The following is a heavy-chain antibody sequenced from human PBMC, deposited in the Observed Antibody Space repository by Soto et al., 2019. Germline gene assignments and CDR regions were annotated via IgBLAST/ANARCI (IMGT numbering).Heavy chain of an antibody. Sequence: QVQLVESGGGVVQPGRSLRLSCDASGFPFSRHGMHWVRQAPGKGLEWVAVLSYDGSNKYYADSVKGRFTISRDNSKNTRFLQLDSLRPEDTAVYFCARDLYGDYPAFDIWGQGTMVTVSS. J-gene: IGHJ3*02. CDR2: LSYDGSNK. D-gene: IGHD4-17*01. V-gene: IGHV3-30*03. CDR1: GFPFSRHG. CDR3: ARDLYGDYPAFDI.